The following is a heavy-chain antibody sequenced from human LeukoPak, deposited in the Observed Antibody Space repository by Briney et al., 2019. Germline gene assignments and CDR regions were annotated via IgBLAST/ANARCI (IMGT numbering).Heavy chain of an antibody. Sequence: SETLSLTCAVYGGSFSGYYWSWIRQPPGKGLEWIGEINHSGSTNYNPSLKSRVTISVDTSKNQFSLKLSSVTAADTAVYYCARRRITMIVVVPNWFDPWGQGTLVTVSS. CDR1: GGSFSGYY. CDR3: ARRRITMIVVVPNWFDP. J-gene: IGHJ5*02. CDR2: INHSGST. V-gene: IGHV4-34*01. D-gene: IGHD3-22*01.